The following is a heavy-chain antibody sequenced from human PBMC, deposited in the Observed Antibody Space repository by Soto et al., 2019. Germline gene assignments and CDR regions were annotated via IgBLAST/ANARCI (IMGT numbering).Heavy chain of an antibody. V-gene: IGHV4-59*01. D-gene: IGHD6-19*01. CDR3: AREGIAVAGSFLYYFDY. CDR2: MYNSGST. CDR1: GGSISSYY. J-gene: IGHJ4*02. Sequence: ETLSLTCTVSGGSISSYYWTWIRQPPGKGLEWIGFMYNSGSTHYNPSLKSRVTISLDTSKNQFSLKLSSVTAADTAVYFCAREGIAVAGSFLYYFDYWGQGTLVTVSS.